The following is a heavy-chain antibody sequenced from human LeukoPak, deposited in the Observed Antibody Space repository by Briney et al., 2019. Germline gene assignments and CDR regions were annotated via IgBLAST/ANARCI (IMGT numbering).Heavy chain of an antibody. V-gene: IGHV4-31*03. CDR2: IYYSGST. CDR3: ARGVRWLQLSYFDH. Sequence: SETLSLTCPVSSGSISSGVYYWSWIRQHPGKGLEWIGYIYYSGSTYYNPSLKSRVTISVDTSKNQFSLKLSSVTAADTAVYYCARGVRWLQLSYFDHWGQGTLVTVSS. D-gene: IGHD5-24*01. CDR1: SGSISSGVYY. J-gene: IGHJ4*02.